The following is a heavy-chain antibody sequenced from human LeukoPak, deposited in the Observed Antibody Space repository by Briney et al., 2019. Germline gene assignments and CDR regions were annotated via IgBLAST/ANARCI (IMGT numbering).Heavy chain of an antibody. J-gene: IGHJ4*02. CDR1: GGSISSYY. D-gene: IGHD1-20*01. CDR2: IYYSGST. CDR3: ARGTAITGYYFDY. Sequence: SETLSLTCTVSGGSISSYYWSWIRQPPGKGLEWIGYIYYSGSTNCNPSLKSRVTISVDTSKNQFSLKLSSVTAADTAVYYCARGTAITGYYFDYWGQGTLVTVSS. V-gene: IGHV4-59*08.